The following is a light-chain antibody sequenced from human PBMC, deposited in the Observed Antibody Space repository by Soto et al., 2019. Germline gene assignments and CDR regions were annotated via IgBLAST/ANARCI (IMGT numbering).Light chain of an antibody. CDR1: QRITNR. Sequence: DIQMTQSPSSLSVSIGDRVTITCRASQRITNRLNWYQHRPGKAPRLLLYAVSTLESGVPSRFSGSAYGTDFILTISSLQPDDFATHYCQQGYSTPLTFGQGTKLDIK. CDR2: AVS. J-gene: IGKJ1*01. V-gene: IGKV1-39*01. CDR3: QQGYSTPLT.